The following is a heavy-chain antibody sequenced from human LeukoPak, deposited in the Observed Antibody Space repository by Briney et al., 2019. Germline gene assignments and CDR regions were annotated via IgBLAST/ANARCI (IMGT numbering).Heavy chain of an antibody. CDR2: ISGGAGGT. CDR1: GFSFSAYS. D-gene: IGHD3-10*01. Sequence: PGGSLRLSCAASGFSFSAYSMAWVRQAPSQGLEWVSGISGGAGGTYYADSVKGRFTVSRDNSNSTLYLHMNSLRADDTVVYYCTQGRRGVAIQYYFASWGQGTLVTVSS. V-gene: IGHV3-23*01. CDR3: TQGRRGVAIQYYFAS. J-gene: IGHJ4*02.